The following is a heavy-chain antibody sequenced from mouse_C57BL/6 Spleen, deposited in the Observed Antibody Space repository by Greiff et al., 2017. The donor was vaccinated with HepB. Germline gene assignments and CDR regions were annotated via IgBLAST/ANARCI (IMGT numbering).Heavy chain of an antibody. CDR2: IDPEDGET. V-gene: IGHV14-2*01. Sequence: EVQGVESGAELVKPGASVKLSCTASGFNIKDYYMHWVKQRTEQGLEWIGRIDPEDGETKYAPKFQGKATITADTSSNTAYLQLSSLTSEDTAVYYCARTDRSYDYDGAWFAYWGQGTLVTVSA. CDR3: ARTDRSYDYDGAWFAY. CDR1: GFNIKDYY. J-gene: IGHJ3*01. D-gene: IGHD2-4*01.